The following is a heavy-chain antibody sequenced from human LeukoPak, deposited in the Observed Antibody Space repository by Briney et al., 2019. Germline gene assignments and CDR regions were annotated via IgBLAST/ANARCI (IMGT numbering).Heavy chain of an antibody. Sequence: GGSLRLSCAAFSGYWMTWVRQAPGKGLEWVAFIRYDGSNKYYADSVKGRFTISGDNSKNTLYLQMNSLRAEDTAVYYCAKDLRDGYNPDFDYWGQGTLVTVSS. CDR2: IRYDGSNK. V-gene: IGHV3-30*02. CDR1: FSGYW. J-gene: IGHJ4*02. CDR3: AKDLRDGYNPDFDY. D-gene: IGHD5-24*01.